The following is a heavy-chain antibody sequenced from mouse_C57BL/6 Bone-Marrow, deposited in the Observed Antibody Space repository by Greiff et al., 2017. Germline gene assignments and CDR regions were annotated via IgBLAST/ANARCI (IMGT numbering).Heavy chain of an antibody. J-gene: IGHJ3*01. Sequence: EVLLVESGEGLVKPGGSLKLSCAASGFTFSSYAMSWVRQTPEKRLEWVAYISSGGDNIYYADTVKGRFTISRDNARNTMYLQMSSLKSEDTAMYYCTRDYYYGSGPLAYWGQGTLVTVSA. CDR2: ISSGGDNI. V-gene: IGHV5-9-1*02. CDR3: TRDYYYGSGPLAY. D-gene: IGHD1-1*01. CDR1: GFTFSSYA.